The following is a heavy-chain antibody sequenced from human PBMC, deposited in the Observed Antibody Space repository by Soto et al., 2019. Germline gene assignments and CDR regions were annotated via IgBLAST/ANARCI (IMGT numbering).Heavy chain of an antibody. V-gene: IGHV5-51*01. Sequence: GDSLKISCKGSGYSFTSYWIGWVRQMPGKGLEWMGIIYPGDSDTRYSPSFQGQVTISADKSISTAYLQWSSLKASDTAMYYCARQGLPACGVYDDYFDYWGQGTMGTVSS. CDR3: ARQGLPACGVYDDYFDY. CDR1: GYSFTSYW. CDR2: IYPGDSDT. J-gene: IGHJ4*02. D-gene: IGHD4-17*01.